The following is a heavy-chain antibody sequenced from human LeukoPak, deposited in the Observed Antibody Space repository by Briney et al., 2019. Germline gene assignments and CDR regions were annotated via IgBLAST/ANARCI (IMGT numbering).Heavy chain of an antibody. V-gene: IGHV3-33*01. D-gene: IGHD2-8*01. CDR3: ARDNGEWRLNWFDH. Sequence: GGSLRLSCAASGFTFTSYGMHWVRQAPGKGLDWVALIWDDGNNKYYADSVKGRFTISRDNSKNTLYLQMNSLRAEDTAVFYCARDNGEWRLNWFDHWGQGTLVTVSS. CDR2: IWDDGNNK. J-gene: IGHJ5*02. CDR1: GFTFTSYG.